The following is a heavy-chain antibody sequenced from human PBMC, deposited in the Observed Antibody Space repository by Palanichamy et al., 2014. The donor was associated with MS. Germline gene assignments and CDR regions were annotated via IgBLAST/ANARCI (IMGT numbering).Heavy chain of an antibody. CDR2: INPNSGGT. CDR3: ARDHKIRGQDIVIVGDGMDV. D-gene: IGHD2-2*01. V-gene: IGHV1-2*04. J-gene: IGHJ6*02. CDR1: EYTFTGYY. Sequence: QVQLVQSGAEVKKPGASVKVSCEASEYTFTGYYMHWVRQAPGQGLEWMGWINPNSGGTDYAQKFQGWVTMTRDTSINTAYMELSRLRSDDTAVYYCARDHKIRGQDIVIVGDGMDVWGQGTTVTVSS.